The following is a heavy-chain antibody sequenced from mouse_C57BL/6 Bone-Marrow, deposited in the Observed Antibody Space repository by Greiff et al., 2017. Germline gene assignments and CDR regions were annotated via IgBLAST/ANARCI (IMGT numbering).Heavy chain of an antibody. CDR1: GFTFSDYY. CDR2: ISNGGGST. J-gene: IGHJ1*03. D-gene: IGHD2-12*01. CDR3: ARQRYCYSDWDFEV. V-gene: IGHV5-12*01. Sequence: DVQLQESGGGLVQPGGSLKLSCAASGFTFSDYYMYWVRQTPEKRLEWVAYISNGGGSTYYPDTVKGRFTMSSDKAKNTLYLQMSRLKSEDTAMYYCARQRYCYSDWDFEVWGTGTTVTVSS.